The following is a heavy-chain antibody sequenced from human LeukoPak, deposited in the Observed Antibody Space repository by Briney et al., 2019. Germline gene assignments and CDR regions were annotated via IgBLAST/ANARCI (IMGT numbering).Heavy chain of an antibody. J-gene: IGHJ6*02. CDR2: ITWNSGST. V-gene: IGHV3-9*01. Sequence: PGRSLRLSCAASGFSFDDYAMHWVRQAPGKGLEWVSGITWNSGSTGYADSVKGRFTISRDNAKNSLFVQMNSLRAEDTALYYCARVQEVVPAAIMSGYYYYYYGMDVWGQGTTVTVSS. CDR3: ARVQEVVPAAIMSGYYYYYYGMDV. CDR1: GFSFDDYA. D-gene: IGHD2-2*01.